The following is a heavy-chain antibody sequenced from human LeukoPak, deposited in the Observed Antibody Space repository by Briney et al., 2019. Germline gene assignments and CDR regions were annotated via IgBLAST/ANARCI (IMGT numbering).Heavy chain of an antibody. J-gene: IGHJ4*03. CDR1: GESFNRYY. D-gene: IGHD1-7*01. Sequence: PSETLSLTCAVYGESFNRYYWSWIRQSPGKGLEWIAEIDHRGDTNYNPSVKGRVIISMDTSKNQFSLKVKSVTATDTAVYYCARGPTISGTGYFDYWGQETLVTVSS. V-gene: IGHV4-34*01. CDR2: IDHRGDT. CDR3: ARGPTISGTGYFDY.